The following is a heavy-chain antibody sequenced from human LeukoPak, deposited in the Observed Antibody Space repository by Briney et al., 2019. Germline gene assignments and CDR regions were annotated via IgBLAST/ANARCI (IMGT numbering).Heavy chain of an antibody. CDR2: ISSSGTTI. CDR1: GFTFSTYS. D-gene: IGHD1-14*01. J-gene: IGHJ4*02. Sequence: GGSLRLSCAASGFTFSTYSMNWVRQAPGKGLEWVSYISSSGTTIYYADSVKGRFTISRDNAKNSMYLQMNSLRAEDTAVYYCARADRNNGYWGQGTLVTVSS. V-gene: IGHV3-48*01. CDR3: ARADRNNGY.